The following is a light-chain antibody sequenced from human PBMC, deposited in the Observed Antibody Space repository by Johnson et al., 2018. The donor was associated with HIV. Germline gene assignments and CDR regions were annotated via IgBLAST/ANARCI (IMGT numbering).Light chain of an antibody. J-gene: IGLJ1*01. CDR2: ENN. V-gene: IGLV1-51*02. CDR3: GTWDSSLSVYV. CDR1: SSNIGNNY. Sequence: QSVLTQPPSVSAAPGQKVTISCSGSSSNIGNNYVSWYQQLPGTAPKLLIYENNKRPSGIPDRFSGSKSGTSATLGITGLKTGDEADDYCGTWDSSLSVYVFGTGTKVTV.